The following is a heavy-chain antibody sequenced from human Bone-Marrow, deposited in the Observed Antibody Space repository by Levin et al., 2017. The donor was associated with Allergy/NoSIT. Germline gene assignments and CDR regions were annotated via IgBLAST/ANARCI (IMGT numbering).Heavy chain of an antibody. CDR2: ISSSGSTI. CDR3: ARDGADSTFWSGDYIFDY. V-gene: IGHV3-48*03. Sequence: GGSLRLSCAASGFTFSSYEMNWVRQAPGKGLEWVSYISSSGSTIYYADSVKGRFTISRDNAKNSLYLQMNSLRAEDTAVYYCARDGADSTFWSGDYIFDYWGQGTLVTVSS. CDR1: GFTFSSYE. D-gene: IGHD3-3*01. J-gene: IGHJ4*02.